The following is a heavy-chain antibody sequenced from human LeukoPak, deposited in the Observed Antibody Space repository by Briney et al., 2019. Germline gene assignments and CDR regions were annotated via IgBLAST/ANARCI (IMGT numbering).Heavy chain of an antibody. V-gene: IGHV1-2*02. CDR1: GYTFTGYY. Sequence: GASVKVSCKASGYTFTGYYMHWVRQAPGQGLEWMGWINPNSGGTNYAQKFQGRVTMTRDTSISTAYMELSRLRSDDTAVYYCARVVVIADPFDYWRQGTLVTVSS. D-gene: IGHD2-21*01. CDR2: INPNSGGT. J-gene: IGHJ4*02. CDR3: ARVVVIADPFDY.